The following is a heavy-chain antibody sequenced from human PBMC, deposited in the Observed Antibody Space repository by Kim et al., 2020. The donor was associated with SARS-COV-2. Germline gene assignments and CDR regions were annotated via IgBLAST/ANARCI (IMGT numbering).Heavy chain of an antibody. CDR3: ARGNPPYYDYIDV. CDR2: IIPILGIA. Sequence: SVKVSCKASGGTFSSYAISWVRQAPGQGLEWMGRIIPILGIANYAQKFHGRVTITADTSTSTAYMELNSLRSEDTAVYYCARGNPPYYDYIDVWGKGTT. CDR1: GGTFSSYA. J-gene: IGHJ6*03. V-gene: IGHV1-69*04.